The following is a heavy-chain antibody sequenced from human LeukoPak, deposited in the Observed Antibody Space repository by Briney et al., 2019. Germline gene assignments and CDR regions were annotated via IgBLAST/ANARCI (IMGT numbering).Heavy chain of an antibody. J-gene: IGHJ4*02. Sequence: PSGTLSLTCAVSGGSISSSNWWSWVRQPPGKGLEWIGEIYHSGSTNYNPSLKSRVTISVDKSKNQFSLKLSSVTAADTAVYYCARDLDIVVVPVANQTLDYWGQGTLVTVSS. CDR1: GGSISSSNW. CDR3: ARDLDIVVVPVANQTLDY. V-gene: IGHV4-4*02. D-gene: IGHD2-2*03. CDR2: IYHSGST.